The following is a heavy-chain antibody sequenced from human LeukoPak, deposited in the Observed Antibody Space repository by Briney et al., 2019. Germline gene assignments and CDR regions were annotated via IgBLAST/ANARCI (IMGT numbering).Heavy chain of an antibody. V-gene: IGHV1-46*01. D-gene: IGHD2-2*02. CDR2: INPSGGST. Sequence: GASVKVSCKASGYTFTSYYMHWVRQAPGQGLEWMGIINPSGGSTSYAQKFQGRVTITRNTSISTAYMELSSLRSEDTAVYYCARGFAGWDSLLYTYGVFDYWGQGTLVTVSS. CDR1: GYTFTSYY. J-gene: IGHJ4*02. CDR3: ARGFAGWDSLLYTYGVFDY.